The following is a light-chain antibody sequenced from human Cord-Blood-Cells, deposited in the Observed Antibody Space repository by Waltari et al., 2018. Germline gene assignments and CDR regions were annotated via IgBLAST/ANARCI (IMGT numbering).Light chain of an antibody. CDR2: DVS. V-gene: IGLV2-14*01. CDR1: SSDVGGYNY. J-gene: IGLJ3*02. Sequence: QSALTQPAPVSGPPGHAIGNPCTGTSSDVGGYNYVSCYQQHPGKAPKLIIYDVSHRPSGVSNRFSGAKSGNTASLTISGLQAEDEADYYCSSYTSSSTWVFGGGTKLAV. CDR3: SSYTSSSTWV.